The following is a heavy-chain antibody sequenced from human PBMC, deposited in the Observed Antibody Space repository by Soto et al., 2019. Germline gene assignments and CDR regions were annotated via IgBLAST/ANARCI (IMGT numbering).Heavy chain of an antibody. CDR2: INHNSGDT. J-gene: IGHJ3*02. D-gene: IGHD3-22*01. CDR1: GYTFTGYY. Sequence: GASVKVSCKASGYTFTGYYMHWVRQAPGQGLEWMGWINHNSGDTNCAQKFQGRVIMTRDTSISTAYMELSGLRSDDTAVYYCARGFYYDSGYWAAFDIWGQGTMVTVSS. CDR3: ARGFYYDSGYWAAFDI. V-gene: IGHV1-2*02.